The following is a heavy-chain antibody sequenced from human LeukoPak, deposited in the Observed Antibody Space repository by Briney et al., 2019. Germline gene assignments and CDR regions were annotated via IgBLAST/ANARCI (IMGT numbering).Heavy chain of an antibody. CDR1: GFKYDDHA. Sequence: GRSLRLSCAASGFKYDDHAMHWVRQAPGKGLEWVSGITWNRGRIGYADSVKGRFTISRDNAKNSLYLQVNSLREEDTALYYCAKDRTAYSYGSIDHWGQGTLVTVSS. V-gene: IGHV3-9*01. CDR2: ITWNRGRI. CDR3: AKDRTAYSYGSIDH. D-gene: IGHD5-18*01. J-gene: IGHJ4*02.